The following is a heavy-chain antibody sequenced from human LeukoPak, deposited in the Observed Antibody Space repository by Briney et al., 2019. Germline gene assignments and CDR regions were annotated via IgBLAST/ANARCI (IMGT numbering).Heavy chain of an antibody. Sequence: GESLQISCKGSAYNFANYWISWVRQLPGKGLEWMGRIDPSDSYTDYSPSFQGHVTLSVDKSNNTAYLQWSGLKASDTATYYCARDQSGGSTFWYFDLWGRGTLVTVSS. V-gene: IGHV5-10-1*01. CDR1: AYNFANYW. CDR3: ARDQSGGSTFWYFDL. D-gene: IGHD4-23*01. J-gene: IGHJ2*01. CDR2: IDPSDSYT.